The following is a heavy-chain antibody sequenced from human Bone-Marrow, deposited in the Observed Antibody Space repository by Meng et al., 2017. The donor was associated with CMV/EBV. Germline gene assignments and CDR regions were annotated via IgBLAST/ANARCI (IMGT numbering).Heavy chain of an antibody. J-gene: IGHJ4*02. Sequence: GESLKISCTASGFTFGNYAMSWVRQAPGKGLEWVSVIYSGGSTYYADSVKGRFTISRDNAKNSLYLQMSSLRAEDTAVYYCARDGDDFWSGYLDSWGQGTLVTVSS. CDR1: GFTFGNYA. D-gene: IGHD3-3*01. V-gene: IGHV3-66*01. CDR2: IYSGGST. CDR3: ARDGDDFWSGYLDS.